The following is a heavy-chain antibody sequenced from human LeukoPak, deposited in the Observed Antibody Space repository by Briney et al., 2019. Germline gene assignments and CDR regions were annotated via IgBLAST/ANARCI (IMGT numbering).Heavy chain of an antibody. D-gene: IGHD3-16*01. CDR2: IKEDGSER. J-gene: IGHJ4*02. Sequence: GGSLRLSCAASGFTFSTYWMSWVRQAPGKGLEWVANIKEDGSERYHVDSVKGRFTISRDNAKNSLYLQMNSLRAEDTAVYYCARELFGGVDYWGQGILVTVSS. V-gene: IGHV3-7*04. CDR1: GFTFSTYW. CDR3: ARELFGGVDY.